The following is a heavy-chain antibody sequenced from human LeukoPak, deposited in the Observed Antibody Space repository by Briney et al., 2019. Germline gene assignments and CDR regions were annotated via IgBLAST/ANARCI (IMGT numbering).Heavy chain of an antibody. CDR3: AKDFRIGYSAHFDY. J-gene: IGHJ4*02. V-gene: IGHV3-23*01. Sequence: GGSLRLSCVGSGFTFRSHAMSWDRQAPEKGLEFVSGIYENGGTTYYADSVKGRFSISRDNSKNTLYLQMDSLRGEDTAVYYCAKDFRIGYSAHFDYWGQGALVTVSS. CDR2: IYENGGTT. D-gene: IGHD2-21*01. CDR1: GFTFRSHA.